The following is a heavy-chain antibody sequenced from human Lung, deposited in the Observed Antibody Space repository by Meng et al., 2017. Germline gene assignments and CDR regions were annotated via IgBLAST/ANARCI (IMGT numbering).Heavy chain of an antibody. CDR3: ARDEDISAAGKLFGDY. CDR1: GYNFPDYY. CDR2: INPKSGDT. D-gene: IGHD6-25*01. V-gene: IGHV1-2*06. Sequence: ASVTVSCKPSGYNFPDYYIHWVRRAPGQGLEWMGRINPKSGDTHYAQKFQARVTLTGDTSISTAYMELCGLRSDDTAMYYCARDEDISAAGKLFGDYWGQGTLVTVSS. J-gene: IGHJ4*02.